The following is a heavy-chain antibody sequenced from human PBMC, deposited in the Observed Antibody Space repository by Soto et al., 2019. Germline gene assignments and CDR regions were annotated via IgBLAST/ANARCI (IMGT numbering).Heavy chain of an antibody. D-gene: IGHD2-21*01. Sequence: GGSLRLSCAASGFTFSSYGMHWVRQAPGKGLEWVAVIWYDGSNKYYADSVKGRFTISRDNSKNTLYLQMNSLRAEDTAVYYCARDHKGGDPAFPDAFDIWGQGTMVTVSS. J-gene: IGHJ3*02. V-gene: IGHV3-33*01. CDR2: IWYDGSNK. CDR3: ARDHKGGDPAFPDAFDI. CDR1: GFTFSSYG.